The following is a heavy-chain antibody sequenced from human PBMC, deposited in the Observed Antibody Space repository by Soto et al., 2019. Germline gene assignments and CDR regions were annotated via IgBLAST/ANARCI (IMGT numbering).Heavy chain of an antibody. CDR2: IFHSGST. CDR3: ARDVDSSANSYYFDY. V-gene: IGHV4-4*02. CDR1: GGSISSSNW. J-gene: IGHJ4*02. D-gene: IGHD6-25*01. Sequence: PSETLSLTCAVSGGSISSSNWWGWVRQPPGKGLEWVGEIFHSGSTNYNPSLKSRVTISVDKSKNQFSLKLSSVTAADTAMYYCARDVDSSANSYYFDYWGQGTLVTVSS.